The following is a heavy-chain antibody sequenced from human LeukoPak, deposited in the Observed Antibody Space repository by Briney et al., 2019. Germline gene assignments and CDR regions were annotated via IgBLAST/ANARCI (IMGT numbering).Heavy chain of an antibody. Sequence: SETLSLTCVVSGYSNSSGYYWGWIRQSPGKGLEWIGSIYHSGSTYYNPSLNSRLTISVDTSKNQFSLKLSSVTAADTAVYYCARERGENYDSSGYIDSWGQGTLVTVSS. CDR3: ARERGENYDSSGYIDS. CDR1: GYSNSSGYY. D-gene: IGHD3-22*01. CDR2: IYHSGST. V-gene: IGHV4-38-2*02. J-gene: IGHJ4*02.